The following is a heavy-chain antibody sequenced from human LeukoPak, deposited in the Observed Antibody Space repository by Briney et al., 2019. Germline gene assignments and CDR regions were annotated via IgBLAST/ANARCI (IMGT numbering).Heavy chain of an antibody. CDR3: ASFYCSGGSCYQYFSYYYMDV. CDR1: GGSFSGYY. D-gene: IGHD2-15*01. V-gene: IGHV4-34*01. Sequence: PSETLSLTCAVYGGSFSGYYWSWIRQPPGKGLEWIGEINHSGSTNYNPSLKSRVTISVDTSKNQFSLKLSSVTAADTVVYYCASFYCSGGSCYQYFSYYYMDVWGKGTTVTISS. J-gene: IGHJ6*03. CDR2: INHSGST.